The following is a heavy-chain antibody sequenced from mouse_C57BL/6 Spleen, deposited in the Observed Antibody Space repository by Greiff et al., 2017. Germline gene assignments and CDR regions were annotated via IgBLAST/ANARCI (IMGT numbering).Heavy chain of an antibody. Sequence: VQLKQSGAELVKPGASVKLSCTASGFNITDYYMHWVKQRTEQGLEWIGRIDPEDGETKYAPKFQGKATITADTSSNTAYLQLSSLTSEDTAVYYCAMGWFAYWGQGTLVTVSA. V-gene: IGHV14-2*01. J-gene: IGHJ3*01. CDR3: AMGWFAY. CDR1: GFNITDYY. CDR2: IDPEDGET.